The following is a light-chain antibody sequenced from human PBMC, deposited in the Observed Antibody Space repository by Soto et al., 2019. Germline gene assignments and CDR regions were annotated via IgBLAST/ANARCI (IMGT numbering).Light chain of an antibody. CDR2: QDS. Sequence: SYELTQPPSVSMSPGQTASITCSGDKLGDKYACWYQQKPGQSPVLVIYQDSKRPSGIPERFSGSNSGNTATLTISGTQAMDEADYYCQAWDSSTHVVFGGGTKLTVL. CDR1: KLGDKY. CDR3: QAWDSSTHVV. J-gene: IGLJ2*01. V-gene: IGLV3-1*01.